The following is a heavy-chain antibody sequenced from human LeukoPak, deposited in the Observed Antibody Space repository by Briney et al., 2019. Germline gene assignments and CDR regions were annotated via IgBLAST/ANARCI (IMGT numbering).Heavy chain of an antibody. J-gene: IGHJ4*02. CDR1: GFTFSSYS. CDR2: ISSSSSTI. D-gene: IGHD4-17*01. CDR3: ARDTLNDYGVEPALFDY. Sequence: GGSLRLSCAASGFTFSSYSMNWVRQAPGKGLEWVSYISSSSSTIYYADSVKGRFTISRDNAKNSLYLQMNSLRAEDTAVYYCARDTLNDYGVEPALFDYWGQGTLVTVSS. V-gene: IGHV3-48*04.